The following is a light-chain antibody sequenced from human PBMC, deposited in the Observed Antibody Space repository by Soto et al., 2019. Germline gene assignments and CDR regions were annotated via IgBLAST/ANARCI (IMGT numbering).Light chain of an antibody. CDR1: SSDVGGYNY. CDR3: SSYTTSNARQIV. V-gene: IGLV2-14*03. J-gene: IGLJ1*01. Sequence: QSALTQPASVSGSPGQSINISCTGTSSDVGGYNYVSWYRHHPGKAPKLIIDDVSNRPSGVSNHFSGSKSGNTAALTISGLQPEDEADYYCSSYTTSNARQIVFGTGTKLTVL. CDR2: DVS.